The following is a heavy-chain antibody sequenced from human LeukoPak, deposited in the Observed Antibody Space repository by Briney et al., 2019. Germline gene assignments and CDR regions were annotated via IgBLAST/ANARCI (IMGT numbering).Heavy chain of an antibody. Sequence: GGSLRLSCAASGFTFSSYWMSWVRQAPGKGLEWVSAIVGSGGSTYYADSVKGRFSISRDNSKNTLFLQMNSLRVEDTALYYCSKWGDYDVLTGYYDSDFWGQGTLVTVSS. D-gene: IGHD3-9*01. CDR3: SKWGDYDVLTGYYDSDF. V-gene: IGHV3-23*01. CDR1: GFTFSSYW. CDR2: IVGSGGST. J-gene: IGHJ4*02.